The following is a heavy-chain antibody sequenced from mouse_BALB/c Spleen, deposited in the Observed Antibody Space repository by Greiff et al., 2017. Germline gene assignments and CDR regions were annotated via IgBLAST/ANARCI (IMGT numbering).Heavy chain of an antibody. D-gene: IGHD2-2*01. J-gene: IGHJ3*01. CDR1: GYTFTSYN. CDR3: AVYYGYDGGFAY. CDR2: IYPGNGGT. V-gene: IGHV1-12*01. Sequence: QVQLQQSGAELVRSGASVKMSCKASGYTFTSYNMHWVKQTPGQGLEWIGYIYPGNGGTNYNQKFKGKATLTADTSSSTAYMQISSLTSEDSAVYFCAVYYGYDGGFAYWGQGTLVTVSA.